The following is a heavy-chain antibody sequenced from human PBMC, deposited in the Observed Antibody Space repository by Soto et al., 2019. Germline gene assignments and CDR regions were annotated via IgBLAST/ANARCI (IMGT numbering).Heavy chain of an antibody. CDR2: IDWDDDK. D-gene: IGHD3-22*01. CDR3: ARSRGYRDAFDI. V-gene: IGHV2-70*04. J-gene: IGHJ3*02. CDR1: GFSLSTSGMR. Sequence: SGPTLVNPTQTLTLTCTFSGFSLSTSGMRVSWIRQPPGKALEWLARIDWDDDKFYSTSLKTRLTISKDTSKSQVVLTMTNMDPVDTATYYCARSRGYRDAFDIWGQGTMVTVSS.